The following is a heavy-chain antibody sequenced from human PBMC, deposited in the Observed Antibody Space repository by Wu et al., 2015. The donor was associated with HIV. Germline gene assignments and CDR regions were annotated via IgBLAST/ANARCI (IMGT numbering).Heavy chain of an antibody. V-gene: IGHV1-8*03. CDR2: MNPNSGNT. D-gene: IGHD4-17*01. CDR3: ARTTLHPDYGDYYWYFDL. CDR1: GYTFTSYD. Sequence: QVQLVQSGAEVKKPGASVKVSCEASGYTFTSYDINWVRQATGQGLEWMGWMNPNSGNTGYAQKFQGRVTITRNTSISTAYMELSSLRSEDTAVYYCARTTLHPDYGDYYWYFDLWGRGTLVTVSS. J-gene: IGHJ2*01.